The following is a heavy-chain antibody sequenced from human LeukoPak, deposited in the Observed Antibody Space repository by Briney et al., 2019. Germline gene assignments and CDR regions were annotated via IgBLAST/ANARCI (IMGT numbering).Heavy chain of an antibody. CDR1: GGSISSSDYY. Sequence: SETLSLTCTVSGGSISSSDYYWGWLRQPPGKGLEWIGSIYYGGSTYYNPSLKSRVTISVDTSMNQFSLKLSFVTTADTAVYYCARARGAAADLGVLDYWGQGTLVTVSS. CDR2: IYYGGST. D-gene: IGHD6-13*01. CDR3: ARARGAAADLGVLDY. J-gene: IGHJ4*02. V-gene: IGHV4-39*01.